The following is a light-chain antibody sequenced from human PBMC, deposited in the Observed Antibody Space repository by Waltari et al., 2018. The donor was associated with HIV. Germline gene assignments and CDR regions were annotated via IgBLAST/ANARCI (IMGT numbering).Light chain of an antibody. CDR1: SSDVGGFTF. V-gene: IGLV2-11*01. CDR3: CSYAGSYTLVV. CDR2: DVT. J-gene: IGLJ2*01. Sequence: QSALTQPRSVSGTPGPAVTIPCTGTSSDVGGFTFVSWYQQHPGKAPKLIIYDVTKRPSGVPDRFSGSKFDNTASLTISGLQADDEADYYCCSYAGSYTLVVFGGGTKLTVL.